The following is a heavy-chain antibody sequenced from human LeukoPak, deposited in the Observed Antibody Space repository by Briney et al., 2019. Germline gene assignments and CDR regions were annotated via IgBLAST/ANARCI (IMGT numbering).Heavy chain of an antibody. V-gene: IGHV4-59*01. D-gene: IGHD2-2*02. CDR2: IYYSGST. Sequence: SETLSLTCTVSGGSISSYYWSWIRQPPGKGLEWIGYIYYSGSTNYNPSLKSRVTISVDTSKNQFSLKLSSVTAADTAVYYCAGGYCSSTSYYTGDGANWFDPWGQGTLVTVSS. J-gene: IGHJ5*02. CDR1: GGSISSYY. CDR3: AGGYCSSTSYYTGDGANWFDP.